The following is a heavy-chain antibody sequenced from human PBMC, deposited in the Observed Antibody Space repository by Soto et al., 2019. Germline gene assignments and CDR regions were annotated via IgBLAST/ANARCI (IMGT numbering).Heavy chain of an antibody. V-gene: IGHV3-21*01. Sequence: LRLSCAASGFPFTTYSMNWVRQAPGKGLEWVSSISTRSDTYYADSVKGRFTISRDNANNSVSLQMNSLRAEDTAVYYCARDPPATRHGMDVWGQGTTVTVSS. CDR2: ISTRSDT. J-gene: IGHJ6*02. CDR3: ARDPPATRHGMDV. CDR1: GFPFTTYS.